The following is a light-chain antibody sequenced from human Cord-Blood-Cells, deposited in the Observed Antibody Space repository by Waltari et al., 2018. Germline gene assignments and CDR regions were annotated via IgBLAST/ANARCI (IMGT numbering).Light chain of an antibody. Sequence: QSVLTQPPSASGTPGQRVTISCSGSSSNIGSNTVNWYQQLPGTAPKLLIYSNNQRPSGGPDRCAGSKSGTSASLAISGLQSEDEADYYCAAWDDSLNAWVFGGGTKLTVL. CDR1: SSNIGSNT. CDR3: AAWDDSLNAWV. J-gene: IGLJ3*02. V-gene: IGLV1-44*01. CDR2: SNN.